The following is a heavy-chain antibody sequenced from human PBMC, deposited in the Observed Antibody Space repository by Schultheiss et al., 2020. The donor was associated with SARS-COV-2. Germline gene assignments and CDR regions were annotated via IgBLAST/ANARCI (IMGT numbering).Heavy chain of an antibody. D-gene: IGHD1-26*01. Sequence: SETLSLTCAVYGGSFSGYYWSWIRQPPGKGLEWIGEINHSGSTYYNPSLKSRVTISVDTSKNQFSLKLSSVTAADTAVYYCASPSGSGSYYSFALWGRGTLVTVSS. V-gene: IGHV4-34*01. CDR1: GGSFSGYY. CDR3: ASPSGSGSYYSFAL. J-gene: IGHJ2*01. CDR2: INHSGST.